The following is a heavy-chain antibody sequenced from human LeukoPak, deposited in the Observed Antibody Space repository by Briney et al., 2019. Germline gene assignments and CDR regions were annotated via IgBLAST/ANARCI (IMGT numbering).Heavy chain of an antibody. Sequence: SETLSLTCTVSGGSISSSSYYWGWIRQPPGKGLEWIGSIYYSGSTYYNPSLKSRVTISVDTSKNQFSLKLSSVTAADTAVYYCARDSAMIVVGYGAFDIWGQGTMVTVSS. CDR1: GGSISSSSYY. V-gene: IGHV4-39*07. CDR2: IYYSGST. CDR3: ARDSAMIVVGYGAFDI. D-gene: IGHD3-22*01. J-gene: IGHJ3*02.